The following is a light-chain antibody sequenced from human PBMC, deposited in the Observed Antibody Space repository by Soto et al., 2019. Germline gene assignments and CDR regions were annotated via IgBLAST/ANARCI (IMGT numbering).Light chain of an antibody. V-gene: IGLV1-40*01. CDR1: SSNIGAGYA. J-gene: IGLJ1*01. Sequence: QSVLTQPPSVSGAPGQRVTISCTGNSSNIGAGYAVNWYQQVPGTAPKLVIYVNTNRPSGVPDRFSGSRSVTSASLAITGLQAEDESDYYCQSYDTSLTAYVFGTATKLTVL. CDR2: VNT. CDR3: QSYDTSLTAYV.